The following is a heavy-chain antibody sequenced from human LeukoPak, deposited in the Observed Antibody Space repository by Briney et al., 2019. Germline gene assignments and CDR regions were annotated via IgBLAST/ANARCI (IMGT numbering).Heavy chain of an antibody. J-gene: IGHJ4*02. V-gene: IGHV1-2*02. D-gene: IGHD2-15*01. Sequence: ASVKVSCKASGYTFTGYYMHWVRQAPGQGLEWMGWISPNSGGTNYAQKFQGRVTMTRDTSISTAYMELSRLRSDDTAVYYCARVTSPARRGRTLVAAAATPFDYWGQGTLVTVSS. CDR1: GYTFTGYY. CDR3: ARVTSPARRGRTLVAAAATPFDY. CDR2: ISPNSGGT.